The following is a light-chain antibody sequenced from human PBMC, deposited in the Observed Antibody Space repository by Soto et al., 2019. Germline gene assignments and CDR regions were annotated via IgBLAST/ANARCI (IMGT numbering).Light chain of an antibody. J-gene: IGLJ3*02. V-gene: IGLV1-40*01. CDR1: SSNIGAGYD. CDR2: GNS. Sequence: QSVQTQPPSVSGAPGQRVTISCTGSSSNIGAGYDVHWYQQLPGTAPKLLIYGNSNRPSGVPDRFSGSKSGTSASLAITGLQAEDEAHYYCQSYDSSLSGWVFGGGTKVTFL. CDR3: QSYDSSLSGWV.